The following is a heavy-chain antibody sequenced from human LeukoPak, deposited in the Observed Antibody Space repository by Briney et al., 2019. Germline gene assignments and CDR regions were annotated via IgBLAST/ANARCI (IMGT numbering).Heavy chain of an antibody. CDR2: IYYSGST. Sequence: ASETLSLTCTVSGDSISTYYWSWIRQPPGKGLEWIGSIYYSGSTYYNPSLKSRVTISVDTSKNQFSLKLSSVTAADTAVYYCARQGRIAAAGRGFVDYWGQGTLVTVSS. CDR1: GDSISTYY. J-gene: IGHJ4*02. V-gene: IGHV4-39*01. D-gene: IGHD6-13*01. CDR3: ARQGRIAAAGRGFVDY.